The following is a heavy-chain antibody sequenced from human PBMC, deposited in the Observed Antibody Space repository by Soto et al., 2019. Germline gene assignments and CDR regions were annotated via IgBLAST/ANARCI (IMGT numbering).Heavy chain of an antibody. D-gene: IGHD3-16*01. Sequence: SETLSLTCTVSGGSISSDYWSWIRQPPGKGLEWIGYIYYSGSSKYNASLKSRVTISVDTSKNQFSLKLSSVTAADTAVYYCARAFRLGWFDPSGQGTLVTVSS. CDR3: ARAFRLGWFDP. CDR2: IYYSGSS. CDR1: GGSISSDY. V-gene: IGHV4-59*08. J-gene: IGHJ5*02.